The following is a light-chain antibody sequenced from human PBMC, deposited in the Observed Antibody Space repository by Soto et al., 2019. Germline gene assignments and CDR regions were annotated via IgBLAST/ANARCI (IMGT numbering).Light chain of an antibody. J-gene: IGKJ2*01. CDR3: QQYDGYSGYT. CDR2: DAS. Sequence: DIQVTQSPSTLSASVGDRVTITCRASQSISSWLAWYQQKPGKAPKLLIFDASRLETGVPSRFSGSGSGTEFTLTISSLEPDDFASYFCQQYDGYSGYTFGQGTKLEIK. V-gene: IGKV1-5*01. CDR1: QSISSW.